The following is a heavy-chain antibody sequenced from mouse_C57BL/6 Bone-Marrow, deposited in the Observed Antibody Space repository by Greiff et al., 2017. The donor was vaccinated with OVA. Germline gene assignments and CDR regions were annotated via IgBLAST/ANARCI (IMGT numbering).Heavy chain of an antibody. D-gene: IGHD2-3*01. CDR3: ARDGYSFAY. CDR2: ISDGGSYT. J-gene: IGHJ3*01. Sequence: EVQGVESGGGLVKPGGSLKLSCAASGFTFSSYAMSWVRQTPEKRLEWVATISDGGSYTYYPDNVKGRFTISRDNAKNNLYLQMSHLKSEDTAMYYCARDGYSFAYWGQGTLVTVSA. V-gene: IGHV5-4*01. CDR1: GFTFSSYA.